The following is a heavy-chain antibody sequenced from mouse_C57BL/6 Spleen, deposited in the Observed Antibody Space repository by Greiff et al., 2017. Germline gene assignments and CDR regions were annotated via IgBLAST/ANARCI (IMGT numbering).Heavy chain of an antibody. Sequence: QVQLKESGAELVRPGASVTLSCKASGYTFTDYEMHWVKQTPVHGLEWIGAIDPETGGTAYNQKFKGKAILTADKSSSTAYMELRSLTSEDSAVYYCTRKEDYYGSSTWFAYWGQGTLVTVSA. CDR1: GYTFTDYE. CDR3: TRKEDYYGSSTWFAY. V-gene: IGHV1-15*01. J-gene: IGHJ3*01. CDR2: IDPETGGT. D-gene: IGHD1-1*01.